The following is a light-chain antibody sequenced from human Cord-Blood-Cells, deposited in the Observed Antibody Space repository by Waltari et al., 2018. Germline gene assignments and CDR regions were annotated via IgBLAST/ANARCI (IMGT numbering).Light chain of an antibody. CDR2: EGS. V-gene: IGLV2-23*01. J-gene: IGLJ1*01. CDR3: CSYAGSSTYV. Sequence: QSALTQPASVPGSPGQSITISCTGTSSDVGSYNLVSRYQQHPGKAPKLMIYEGSKRPSGFSIRFSGSKSGDTASLTISGLQAEDEADYYCCSYAGSSTYVFGTGTKVTVL. CDR1: SSDVGSYNL.